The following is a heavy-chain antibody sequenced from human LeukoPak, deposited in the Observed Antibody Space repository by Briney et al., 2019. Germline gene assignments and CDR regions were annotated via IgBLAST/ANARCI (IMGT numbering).Heavy chain of an antibody. CDR1: GGTFSSYA. D-gene: IGHD6-13*01. V-gene: IGHV1-69*01. Sequence: GAAVKVSCKASGGTFSSYAISWVRQAPGQGPEWVGGIIPIFGTANYAQKFQGRVTITADESTSTAYMELSSLRSEDTAVYYCARCSSSWYYYFDYWGQGTLVTVSS. CDR3: ARCSSSWYYYFDY. J-gene: IGHJ4*02. CDR2: IIPIFGTA.